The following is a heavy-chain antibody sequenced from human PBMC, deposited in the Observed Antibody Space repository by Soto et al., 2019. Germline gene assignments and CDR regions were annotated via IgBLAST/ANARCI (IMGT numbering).Heavy chain of an antibody. Sequence: PGGSLRLSCAASGFTFSSYAMHWVRQAPGKGLEWVAVISYDGSNKYYADSVKGRFTISRDNCKNTLYLQMNTLRAEDTAVYYCARENRAQVVPAAPRHPKLYSYYSGMDVWGQGTTVTVSS. CDR2: ISYDGSNK. CDR1: GFTFSSYA. V-gene: IGHV3-30-3*01. J-gene: IGHJ6*02. CDR3: ARENRAQVVPAAPRHPKLYSYYSGMDV. D-gene: IGHD2-2*01.